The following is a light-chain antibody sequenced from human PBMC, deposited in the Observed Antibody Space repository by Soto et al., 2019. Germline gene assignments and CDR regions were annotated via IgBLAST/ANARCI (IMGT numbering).Light chain of an antibody. V-gene: IGLV1-44*01. CDR2: SNN. Sequence: QSVLTQPPSASGTPGQRVTISCSGSSSNIGSTSGYWYQQLPGTAPKLLIYSNNRRPSAVPDRLSGSKSGTSVSLAISGLQSEDDADYYCAAWDNSLSVWVFGGGIKLTDL. CDR3: AAWDNSLSVWV. CDR1: SSNIGSTS. J-gene: IGLJ3*02.